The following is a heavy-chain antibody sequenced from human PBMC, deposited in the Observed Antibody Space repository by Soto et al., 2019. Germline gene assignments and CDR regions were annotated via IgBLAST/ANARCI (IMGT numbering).Heavy chain of an antibody. CDR3: ARAPNSVLAT. V-gene: IGHV4-31*01. J-gene: IGHJ1*01. CDR1: GDSISSGGNY. CDR2: TYYSGST. Sequence: QVQLQESGPGLVKPSQTLSLTCTVSGDSISSGGNYWSWIRQHPAQGQEWNGYTYYSGSTYYNPSLKSLVAISVATSTNQFSLKLTSVTAADTALSYCARAPNSVLATWCHGTLVNVAS. D-gene: IGHD2-15*01.